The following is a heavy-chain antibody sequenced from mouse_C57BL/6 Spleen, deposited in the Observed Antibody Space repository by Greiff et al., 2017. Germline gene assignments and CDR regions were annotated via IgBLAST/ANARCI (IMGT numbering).Heavy chain of an antibody. CDR3: AREGNGYYGWFAY. CDR2: INPSNGGT. D-gene: IGHD2-3*01. Sequence: VQRVESGTELVKPGASVKLSCKASGYTFTSYWMHWVKQRPGQGLEWIGNINPSNGGTNYNEKFKSKATLTVDKSSSTAYMQLSSLTSEDSAVYYCAREGNGYYGWFAYWGQGTLVTVSA. V-gene: IGHV1-53*01. CDR1: GYTFTSYW. J-gene: IGHJ3*01.